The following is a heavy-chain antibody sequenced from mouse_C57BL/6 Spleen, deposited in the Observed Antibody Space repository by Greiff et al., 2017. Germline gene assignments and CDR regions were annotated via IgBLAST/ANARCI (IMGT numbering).Heavy chain of an antibody. CDR1: GFNIKDYY. CDR2: IDPEDGDT. J-gene: IGHJ4*01. V-gene: IGHV14-1*01. CDR3: TTSYSNYEFFYYAMDY. Sequence: VQLKESGAELVRPGASVKLSCTASGFNIKDYYMHWVKQRPEQGLEWIGRIDPEDGDTEYAPKFQGKATMTADTSSNTAYLQLSSLTSEDTAVYYCTTSYSNYEFFYYAMDYWGQGTSVTVSS. D-gene: IGHD2-5*01.